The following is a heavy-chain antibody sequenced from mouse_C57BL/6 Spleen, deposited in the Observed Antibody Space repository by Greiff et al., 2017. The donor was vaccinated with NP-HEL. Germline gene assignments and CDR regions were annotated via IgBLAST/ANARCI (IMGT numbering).Heavy chain of an antibody. Sequence: EVQLQQSGPELVKPGASVKISCKASGYSFTDYNMNWVKQSNGKSLEWIGVINPNYGTTSYNQKFKGKATLTVDQSSSTAYMQLNSLTSEDSAVYYCATAYYSNYEVAWFAYWGQGTLVTVSA. CDR1: GYSFTDYN. J-gene: IGHJ3*01. CDR2: INPNYGTT. D-gene: IGHD2-5*01. CDR3: ATAYYSNYEVAWFAY. V-gene: IGHV1-39*01.